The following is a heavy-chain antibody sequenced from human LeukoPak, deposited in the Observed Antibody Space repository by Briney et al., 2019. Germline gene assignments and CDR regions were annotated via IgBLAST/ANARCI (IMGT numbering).Heavy chain of an antibody. CDR2: IWYDGSNK. CDR3: ARDQEYSSSWYPFNYYGMDV. Sequence: PGGSLGLSCAASGFTFSSYGMHWVRQAPGKGLEWVAVIWYDGSNKYYADSVKGRFTISRDNSKNTLYLQMNSLRAEDTAVYYCARDQEYSSSWYPFNYYGMDVWGQGTTVTVSS. CDR1: GFTFSSYG. D-gene: IGHD6-13*01. V-gene: IGHV3-33*01. J-gene: IGHJ6*02.